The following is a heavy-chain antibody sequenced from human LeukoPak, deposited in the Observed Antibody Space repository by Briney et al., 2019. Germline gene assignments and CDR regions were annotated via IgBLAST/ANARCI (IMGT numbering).Heavy chain of an antibody. D-gene: IGHD3-22*01. CDR1: GYTLTELS. Sequence: ASVKVSCKVSGYTLTELSMHWVRQAPGKGLEWMGGFDPEDGETIYAQKFQGRVTITEDTSTDTAYMELSSLRAEDTAVYYCATGASQWLVVYWGQGTLVTVSS. CDR2: FDPEDGET. J-gene: IGHJ4*02. V-gene: IGHV1-24*01. CDR3: ATGASQWLVVY.